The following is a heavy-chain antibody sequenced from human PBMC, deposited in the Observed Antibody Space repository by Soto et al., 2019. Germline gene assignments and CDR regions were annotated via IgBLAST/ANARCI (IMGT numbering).Heavy chain of an antibody. Sequence: PGGSLRLSCGASGFTFDIYALHWVRQIPGKGLEWVAVISYDGSNRYYAQSVKGRFTISRDNSKNSMYLQMNSLRAEDTAVYYCAREVDRALVGSPHYFDYWGQGTLVTVSS. CDR1: GFTFDIYA. J-gene: IGHJ4*01. CDR3: AREVDRALVGSPHYFDY. D-gene: IGHD5-18*01. CDR2: ISYDGSNR. V-gene: IGHV3-30-3*01.